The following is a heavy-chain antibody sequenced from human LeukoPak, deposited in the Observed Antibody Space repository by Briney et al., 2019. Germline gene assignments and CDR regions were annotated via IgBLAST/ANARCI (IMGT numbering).Heavy chain of an antibody. CDR2: IYYSGST. CDR3: ARARYYDSSGYPLLHFDY. Sequence: ASETLSLTCTVSGVSISSSSYYWGWIRQPPGKGLEWIGSIYYSGSTFYNPSLKSRVTMSADTSKNQFSLKLSSVTAADTAVYYCARARYYDSSGYPLLHFDYWGQGTLVTVSS. J-gene: IGHJ4*02. V-gene: IGHV4-39*07. D-gene: IGHD3-22*01. CDR1: GVSISSSSYY.